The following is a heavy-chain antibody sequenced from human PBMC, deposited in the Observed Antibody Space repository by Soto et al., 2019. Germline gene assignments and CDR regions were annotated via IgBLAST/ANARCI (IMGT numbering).Heavy chain of an antibody. V-gene: IGHV3-23*01. D-gene: IGHD3-22*01. CDR2: ISGDAGMT. Sequence: EVQLLESGGALVQPGGSLRLSCEASGFTYVKYAMSWVRQAPGKGLEWVSGISGDAGMTFYTDSVKGRFTISRDNSKNTVYLQINSLRVEDKAVYYCVKDTVVVINGGDFDYWGQGTLVTVSS. CDR1: GFTYVKYA. CDR3: VKDTVVVINGGDFDY. J-gene: IGHJ4*02.